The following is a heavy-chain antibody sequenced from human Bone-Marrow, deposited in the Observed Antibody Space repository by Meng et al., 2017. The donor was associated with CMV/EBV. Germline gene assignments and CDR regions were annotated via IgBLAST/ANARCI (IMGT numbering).Heavy chain of an antibody. Sequence: SETLSLTCTVSGGSISTYYWTWIRQSPGKGLEWIGYIYYTGSTTYNPSLKSRATISVDTSKNQFSLKLSSVTAADTAVYYCARGHEHYGMDVWGQGTTVTVSS. V-gene: IGHV4-59*12. CDR1: GGSISTYY. J-gene: IGHJ6*02. CDR2: IYYTGST. CDR3: ARGHEHYGMDV.